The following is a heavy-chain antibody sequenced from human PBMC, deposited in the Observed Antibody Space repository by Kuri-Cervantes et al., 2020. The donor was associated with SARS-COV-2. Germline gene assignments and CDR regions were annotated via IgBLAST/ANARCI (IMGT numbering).Heavy chain of an antibody. CDR1: GGSISSGGYY. CDR2: IHHSGNT. J-gene: IGHJ5*02. CDR3: ARVGYCFGTRCVTYFDP. D-gene: IGHD2-2*03. V-gene: IGHV4-30-2*01. Sequence: LRLSCTVSGGSISSGGYYWSWIRQPPGKGLEWIGYIHHSGNTHYNSSLMSRVTMSVDTFKNQFSLNLRSLTAADTAIYYCARVGYCFGTRCVTYFDPWGQGTLVTVSS.